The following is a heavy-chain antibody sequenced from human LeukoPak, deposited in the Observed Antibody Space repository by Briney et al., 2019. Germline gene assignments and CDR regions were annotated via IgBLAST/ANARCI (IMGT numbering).Heavy chain of an antibody. Sequence: GGSLRLSCAASGFTFDDYGMSWVRQAPGKGLEWVSGINWNGGSTGYADSVKGRFTISRDNAKNSLYLQMNSLRAEDTALYYCARDTRYCSGGSCYSVMLFSKSFDYWGQGTLVTVSS. CDR1: GFTFDDYG. V-gene: IGHV3-20*04. CDR3: ARDTRYCSGGSCYSVMLFSKSFDY. CDR2: INWNGGST. D-gene: IGHD2-15*01. J-gene: IGHJ4*02.